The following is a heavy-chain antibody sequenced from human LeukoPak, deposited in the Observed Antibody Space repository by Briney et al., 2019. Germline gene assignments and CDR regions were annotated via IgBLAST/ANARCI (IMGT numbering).Heavy chain of an antibody. Sequence: SETLSLTCAVYGGSFSGYYWSWIRQPPGKGLEWIGEINRSGSTNYNPSLKSRVTISVDTSKNQFSLKLSSVTAADTAVYYCARTYYGSGSYYWIYFDYWGQGTLVTVSS. V-gene: IGHV4-34*01. CDR3: ARTYYGSGSYYWIYFDY. CDR1: GGSFSGYY. J-gene: IGHJ4*02. D-gene: IGHD3-10*01. CDR2: INRSGST.